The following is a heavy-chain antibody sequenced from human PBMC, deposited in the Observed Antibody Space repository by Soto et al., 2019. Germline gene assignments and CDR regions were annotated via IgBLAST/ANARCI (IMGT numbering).Heavy chain of an antibody. Sequence: VQLQESGPGLVKPSGTLSLTCAVSGASFTSNDWWTWVRQPPGRGLEWMGEIYRTGSTNYNPSLKSRVTISLDKSENQFSLKVTSLTAADTAVYYCASRDPGTSVDYWGQGTLVTVSS. CDR3: ASRDPGTSVDY. D-gene: IGHD1-7*01. CDR2: IYRTGST. CDR1: GASFTSNDW. J-gene: IGHJ4*02. V-gene: IGHV4-4*02.